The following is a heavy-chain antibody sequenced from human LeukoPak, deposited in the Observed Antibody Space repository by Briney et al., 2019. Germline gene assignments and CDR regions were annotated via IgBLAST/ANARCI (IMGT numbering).Heavy chain of an antibody. CDR2: INPKSGVT. D-gene: IGHD6-19*01. CDR3: ARDRGEQWLYLVARGYYFDY. CDR1: GYTFTGYY. Sequence: GASLKVSCKASGYTFTGYYMHRVRQAPGHGLGWMGWINPKSGVTNYAQKFQGRVTMPRDTSISTAYMELSRLRSDDTAVYYCARDRGEQWLYLVARGYYFDYWGQGTLVTVSS. V-gene: IGHV1-2*02. J-gene: IGHJ4*02.